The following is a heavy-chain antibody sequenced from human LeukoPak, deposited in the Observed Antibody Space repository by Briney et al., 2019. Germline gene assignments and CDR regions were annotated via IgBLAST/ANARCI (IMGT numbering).Heavy chain of an antibody. Sequence: SQTLSLTCAISGDSVSSNSATWNWISQSPSRGLEWLGRTYYKSKWYNDYAVSMKSRITINPDTSKNQFSLQLNTVTPEGTAVYYCARAGAYGALDFWGQGTLVTVSS. V-gene: IGHV6-1*01. D-gene: IGHD4-17*01. CDR2: TYYKSKWYN. J-gene: IGHJ4*02. CDR1: GDSVSSNSAT. CDR3: ARAGAYGALDF.